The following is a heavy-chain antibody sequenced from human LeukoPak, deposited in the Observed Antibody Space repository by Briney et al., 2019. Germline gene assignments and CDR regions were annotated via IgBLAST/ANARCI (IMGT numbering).Heavy chain of an antibody. D-gene: IGHD3-22*01. V-gene: IGHV3-73*01. CDR3: TRRSTDDSSGYYST. Sequence: GGSLSLSCAASGFPLSGSAMHWVRQASGKGLEWVGRIRSKANTYATAYAASVRGRFTISRDESKNTAYLQMNSLKTEDTAVYYCTRRSTDDSSGYYSTWGQGTLVTVSS. CDR1: GFPLSGSA. CDR2: IRSKANTYAT. J-gene: IGHJ5*02.